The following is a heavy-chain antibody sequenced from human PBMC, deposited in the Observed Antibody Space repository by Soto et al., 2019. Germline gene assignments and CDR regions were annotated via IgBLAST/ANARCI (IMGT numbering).Heavy chain of an antibody. V-gene: IGHV3-23*01. J-gene: IGHJ4*02. CDR1: GFTFSSHA. Sequence: EVQLLESGGGLVQPGGSLRLSCAASGFTFSSHAMSWVRQAPGKGLEWVSAISGSGGSTYYADSVKGRFTISRDNSMNTLYLTMHSLGAEDTAVYYCGKHNPYGYVWGSYRYVYWGQGTLVTVSS. CDR2: ISGSGGST. D-gene: IGHD3-16*02. CDR3: GKHNPYGYVWGSYRYVY.